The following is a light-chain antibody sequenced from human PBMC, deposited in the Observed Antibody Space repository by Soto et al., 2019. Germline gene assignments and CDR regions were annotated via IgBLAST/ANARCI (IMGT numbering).Light chain of an antibody. J-gene: IGKJ4*01. CDR1: QGINNY. V-gene: IGKV1-16*02. CDR2: VAF. Sequence: DIQMTQSPSSLSASVGDRVTITCRASQGINNYLAWFQQKPGTAPKSLIFVAFSLQSGVPSKFSGSRSGTDFTLTISGLQPEDSATYYCLQYKDYPLTFGGGTKVEIK. CDR3: LQYKDYPLT.